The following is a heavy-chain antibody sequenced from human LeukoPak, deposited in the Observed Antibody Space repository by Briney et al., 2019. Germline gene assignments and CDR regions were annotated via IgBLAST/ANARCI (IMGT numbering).Heavy chain of an antibody. V-gene: IGHV4-30-4*08. CDR2: THYSGST. J-gene: IGHJ6*02. CDR1: SGSISSGDYY. CDR3: ARYSRVAAIPGYYYYGMDV. D-gene: IGHD2-15*01. Sequence: SSQTLSLTCTVSSGSISSGDYYWTWIRQPPGKGLEWIGYTHYSGSTYYNPSLKSRLTISADTSKKQFSLKLSSVTAADTAVYYCARYSRVAAIPGYYYYGMDVWGQGTTVTVSS.